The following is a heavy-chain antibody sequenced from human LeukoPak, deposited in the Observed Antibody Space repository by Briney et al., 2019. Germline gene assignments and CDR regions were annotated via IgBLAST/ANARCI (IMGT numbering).Heavy chain of an antibody. CDR1: GGSISSSY. CDR2: IYYSGST. D-gene: IGHD1-26*01. CDR3: ARALVGATSYAFDI. V-gene: IGHV4-59*01. J-gene: IGHJ3*02. Sequence: SSETLSLTCTLSGGSISSSYWSWIRQPPGKGLEWIGYIYYSGSTNYNPSLKSRVTISVDTSKNQFSLKLSSVTAADTAVYYCARALVGATSYAFDIWGQGTMVTVSS.